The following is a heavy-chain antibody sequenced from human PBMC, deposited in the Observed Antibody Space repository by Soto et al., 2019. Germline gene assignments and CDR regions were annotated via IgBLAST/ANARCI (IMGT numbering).Heavy chain of an antibody. J-gene: IGHJ6*02. Sequence: PSETLSLTCTVAAGSISSSSYYWGWIRQPPGKGLEWTGSIYYSGSTYYNPSLKTRVTISVDTSKTQFSLKLSSVTAADPAVYYCASRRSNFWSGFQYYYYGMDVWGQGTTVTVSS. V-gene: IGHV4-39*01. CDR1: AGSISSSSYY. CDR2: IYYSGST. CDR3: ASRRSNFWSGFQYYYYGMDV. D-gene: IGHD3-3*01.